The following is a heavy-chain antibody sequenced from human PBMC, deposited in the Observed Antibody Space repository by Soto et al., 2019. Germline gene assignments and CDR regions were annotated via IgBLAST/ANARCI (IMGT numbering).Heavy chain of an antibody. CDR2: IYPGDSDV. D-gene: IGHD3-10*01. V-gene: IGHV5-51*01. CDR3: ARTDYGSGTFDS. CDR1: EYDFSAYW. Sequence: GESLKISCKGSEYDFSAYWINWVRQMPGKGLEWMGTIYPGDSDVRYSPSFQGQVTISVDKSINIAYLQWSGLKAADTAIYYCARTDYGSGTFDSWGQGTLVTVSS. J-gene: IGHJ4*02.